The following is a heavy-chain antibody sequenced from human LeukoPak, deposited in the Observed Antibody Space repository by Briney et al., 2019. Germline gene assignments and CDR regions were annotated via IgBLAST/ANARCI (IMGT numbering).Heavy chain of an antibody. J-gene: IGHJ4*02. CDR2: IRPGDTRT. D-gene: IGHD3-16*01. Sequence: ASVKVSCKASGYTFTAYYIQWVRQAPGQGLEWMGTIRPGDTRTTYAQKFQGRVTMTWNMSTTTGYMELSSLRSEDTAVYYCVREKSGGTYDYWGQGTLVTVSS. CDR1: GYTFTAYY. CDR3: VREKSGGTYDY. V-gene: IGHV1-46*01.